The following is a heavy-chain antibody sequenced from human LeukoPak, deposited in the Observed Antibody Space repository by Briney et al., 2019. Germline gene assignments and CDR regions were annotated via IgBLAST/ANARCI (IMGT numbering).Heavy chain of an antibody. CDR2: ISAYNGNT. J-gene: IGHJ4*02. V-gene: IGHV1-18*01. D-gene: IGHD2-2*01. CDR1: GYTFTSYA. Sequence: ASVKVSCKASGYTFTSYAMNWVRQAPGQGLEWMGWISAYNGNTNYAQKLQGRVTMTTDTSTSTAYMELRSLRSDDTAVYYCARDLRPYAPVTYYFDYWGQGTLVTVSS. CDR3: ARDLRPYAPVTYYFDY.